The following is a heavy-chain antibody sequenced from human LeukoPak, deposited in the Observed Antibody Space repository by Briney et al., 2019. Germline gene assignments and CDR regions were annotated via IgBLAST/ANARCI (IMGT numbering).Heavy chain of an antibody. Sequence: SETLSLTCTVSGGSISSYYWGWIRQPPGKGVEWIGSVYNSGGSIYNPSLKSRVTISVDTSKNQFSLNLNSVTAADTAVYYCARYSSGTYLDFWGQGTLVTVSS. D-gene: IGHD3-10*01. V-gene: IGHV4-59*08. CDR1: GGSISSYY. J-gene: IGHJ4*02. CDR2: VYNSGGS. CDR3: ARYSSGTYLDF.